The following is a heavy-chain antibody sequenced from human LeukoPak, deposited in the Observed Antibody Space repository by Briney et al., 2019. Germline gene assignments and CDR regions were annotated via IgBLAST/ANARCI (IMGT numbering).Heavy chain of an antibody. CDR2: ISYDGSKK. V-gene: IGHV3-30*18. D-gene: IGHD6-19*01. Sequence: GGAPRHSCAAPGFIFSSVGMHWVRQAPGKRLGWVALISYDGSKKYYADSMKGRCTISRETSQNILYLQMNSVRAEGTGAYYLAKDDVGGWYGIDYWGQGTLVIASS. CDR1: GFIFSSVG. J-gene: IGHJ4*02. CDR3: AKDDVGGWYGIDY.